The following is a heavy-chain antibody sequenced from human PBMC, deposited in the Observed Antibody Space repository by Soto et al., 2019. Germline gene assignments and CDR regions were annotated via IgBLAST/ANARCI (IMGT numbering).Heavy chain of an antibody. D-gene: IGHD1-1*01. V-gene: IGHV4-59*01. J-gene: IGHJ4*02. CDR2: IYYSGST. CDR1: GGSISSYY. CDR3: AMYNLNSGFDY. Sequence: TSETLSLTCTFSGGSISSYYWSWIRQPPGKGLEWIGYIYYSGSTNYNPSLKSRVTISVDTSKNQFSLKLSSVTAADTAVYYCAMYNLNSGFDYWGQGTLVTVSS.